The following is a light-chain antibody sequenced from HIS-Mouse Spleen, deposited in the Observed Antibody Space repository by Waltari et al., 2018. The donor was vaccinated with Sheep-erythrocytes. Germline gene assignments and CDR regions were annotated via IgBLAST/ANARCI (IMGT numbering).Light chain of an antibody. V-gene: IGLV2-11*01. CDR3: CSYAGSYNHV. CDR2: AVS. CDR1: SSDVGGSQH. J-gene: IGLJ1*01. Sequence: QPALTQPRSVSGSPGQSVTISRTGTSSDVGGSQHFPWYQQPPGKAPKLMIYAVSKRPSGVPDRFSGSKSGNTASLTISGLQAEDEADYYCCSYAGSYNHVFATGTKVTVL.